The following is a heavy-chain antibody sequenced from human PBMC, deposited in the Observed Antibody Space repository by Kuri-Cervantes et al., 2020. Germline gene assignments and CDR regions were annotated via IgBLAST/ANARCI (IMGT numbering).Heavy chain of an antibody. CDR1: GGSFSGYY. V-gene: IGHV4-34*01. D-gene: IGHD4-17*01. Sequence: SETLSLTCAVYGGSFSGYYWSWIRQPPGKGLEWIGEINHSGSTNYNPSLKSRVTISVDTSKNQFSLKLSSVTAADTAVYYCARVDGDYTAWGQGTLVTVSS. J-gene: IGHJ5*02. CDR3: ARVDGDYTA. CDR2: INHSGST.